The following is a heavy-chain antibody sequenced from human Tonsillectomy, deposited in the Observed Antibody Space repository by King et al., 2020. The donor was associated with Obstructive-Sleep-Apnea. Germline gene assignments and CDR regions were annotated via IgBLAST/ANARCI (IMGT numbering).Heavy chain of an antibody. CDR3: AKGWGLVDY. D-gene: IGHD2-21*02. Sequence: QVQLVESGGGVVQPGRSLRLSCAASGFTFSSYGMHWVRQAPGKGLEWVAVISYDGSKKYYADSVKGRFTISRDNSKNTLYLQMNSLRAEDTAVYYCAKGWGLVDYWGQGTLVTVSS. V-gene: IGHV3-30*18. J-gene: IGHJ4*02. CDR2: ISYDGSKK. CDR1: GFTFSSYG.